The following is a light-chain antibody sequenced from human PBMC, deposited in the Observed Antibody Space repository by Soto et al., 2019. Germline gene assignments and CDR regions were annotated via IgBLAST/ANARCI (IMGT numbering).Light chain of an antibody. CDR3: AAWDVSLVV. Sequence: QSVLTQPPSASGTPGQRVTLSCSGSSSNIGTNTVIWYQQLPGAAPKLLIYSDNQRPSGVPDRFSGSKSGTSASLAISGLQSDDEADYYCAAWDVSLVVFGGGTQLTVL. J-gene: IGLJ2*01. CDR1: SSNIGTNT. V-gene: IGLV1-44*01. CDR2: SDN.